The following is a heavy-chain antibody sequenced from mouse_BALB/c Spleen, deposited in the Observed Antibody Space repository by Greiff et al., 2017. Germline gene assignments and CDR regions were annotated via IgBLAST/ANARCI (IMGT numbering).Heavy chain of an antibody. CDR3: ARFYDGYYYCDD. J-gene: IGHJ2*01. CDR2: IWGDGST. CDR1: GFSLTGYG. D-gene: IGHD2-3*01. Sequence: VKVVESGPGLVAPSQSLSITCTVSGFSLTGYGVNWVRQPPGKGLEWLGMIWGDGSTDYNSALKSRLSISKDNSKSQVFLKMNSLQTDDTARYYCARFYDGYYYCDDWGEGSTLTVAA. V-gene: IGHV2-6-7*01.